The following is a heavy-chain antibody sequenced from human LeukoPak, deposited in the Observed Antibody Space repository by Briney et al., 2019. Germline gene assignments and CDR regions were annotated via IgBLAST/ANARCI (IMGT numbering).Heavy chain of an antibody. J-gene: IGHJ4*02. Sequence: GGSLRLSCAASGFTFRSSAMHCVCEPPGEGLEWVAVIYYDVSNKLYADSVKGRFTISRDNSKNMVYLQMNSLRADDTAVYYCARDRSRFVDYWGQGTLVTVSS. CDR1: GFTFRSSA. CDR2: IYYDVSNK. D-gene: IGHD3-3*01. CDR3: ARDRSRFVDY. V-gene: IGHV3-33*01.